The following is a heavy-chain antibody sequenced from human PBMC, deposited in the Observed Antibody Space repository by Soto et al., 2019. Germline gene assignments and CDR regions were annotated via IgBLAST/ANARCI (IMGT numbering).Heavy chain of an antibody. D-gene: IGHD3-22*01. CDR3: ASAPYYYYDSSGYWDI. V-gene: IGHV1-69*02. Sequence: ASVKLSCEASGGTFSSYTISWVRQAPGQGLEWMGRIIPILGIANYAQKFQGRVTITADKSTSTAYMELSSLRSEDTAVYYCASAPYYYYDSSGYWDIWGQGTMVT. J-gene: IGHJ3*02. CDR2: IIPILGIA. CDR1: GGTFSSYT.